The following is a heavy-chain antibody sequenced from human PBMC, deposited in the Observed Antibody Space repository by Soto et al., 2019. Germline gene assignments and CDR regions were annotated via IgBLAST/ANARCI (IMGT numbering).Heavy chain of an antibody. V-gene: IGHV1-69*13. CDR1: GGTFSSYA. Sequence: SVKVSCKASGGTFSSYAISWVRQAPGQGLEWMGGIIPIFGTANYAQKFQGRVAITADESTSTAYMELSSLRSEDTAVYYCARDPSKGSSTHPDVWGQGTTVTVSS. CDR2: IIPIFGTA. CDR3: ARDPSKGSSTHPDV. D-gene: IGHD6-13*01. J-gene: IGHJ6*02.